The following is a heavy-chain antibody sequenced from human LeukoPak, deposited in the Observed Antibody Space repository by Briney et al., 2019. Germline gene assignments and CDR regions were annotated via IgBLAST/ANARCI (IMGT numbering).Heavy chain of an antibody. J-gene: IGHJ5*02. D-gene: IGHD4-23*01. CDR2: MYAVMSDI. CDR3: ARDLGLRGST. Sequence: PGRSLRLSCELSGFTSSDSWMHWVRQTPGKGLVWVSRMYAVMSDISYADSVKGRFTISRDNAKNTVYLQMNSLRGEDTAVYYCARDLGLRGSTWGEGTLVTVSS. CDR1: GFTSSDSW. V-gene: IGHV3-74*01.